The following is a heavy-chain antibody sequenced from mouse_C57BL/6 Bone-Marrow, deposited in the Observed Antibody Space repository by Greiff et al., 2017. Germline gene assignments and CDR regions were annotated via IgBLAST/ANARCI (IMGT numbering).Heavy chain of an antibody. CDR2: IYPGSGST. Sequence: QVQLQQSGAELVKPGASVKMSCKASGYTFTSYWITWVKQRPGQGLEWIGDIYPGSGSTNYNEKFKGKATLTVDTSSSTAYMQLSSLTSEVSAVYYCARYGFAWFAYGGQGTRVTVSA. D-gene: IGHD2-2*01. J-gene: IGHJ3*01. CDR1: GYTFTSYW. V-gene: IGHV1-55*01. CDR3: ARYGFAWFAY.